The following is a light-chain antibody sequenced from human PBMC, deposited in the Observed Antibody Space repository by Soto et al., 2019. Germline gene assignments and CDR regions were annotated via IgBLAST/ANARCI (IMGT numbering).Light chain of an antibody. V-gene: IGKV1-39*01. CDR2: AAS. CDR3: QQSYDTPPWT. Sequence: DIQLTQFPSSLPASVGDRITITCRASQSIRNYLSWFQQKPGKAPKLLIYAASRLQSGVPLRFSGSGFGTDFSLTISDLQPDDFATYYCQQSYDTPPWTFGQGTRVEVK. J-gene: IGKJ1*01. CDR1: QSIRNY.